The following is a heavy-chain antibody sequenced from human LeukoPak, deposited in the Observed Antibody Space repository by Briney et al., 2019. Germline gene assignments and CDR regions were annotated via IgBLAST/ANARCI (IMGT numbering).Heavy chain of an antibody. J-gene: IGHJ4*02. D-gene: IGHD1-26*01. V-gene: IGHV3-30-3*01. Sequence: PGRSLRLSCAASGFTFSSYAMHWVRQAPGKGLEWVAVISYDGSNKYYADSVKGRFTISRDNSKNTLYLQMNSLRAEDTAVYYCARDADVAGVFITRIDYWYQGTLVTVTS. CDR3: ARDADVAGVFITRIDY. CDR2: ISYDGSNK. CDR1: GFTFSSYA.